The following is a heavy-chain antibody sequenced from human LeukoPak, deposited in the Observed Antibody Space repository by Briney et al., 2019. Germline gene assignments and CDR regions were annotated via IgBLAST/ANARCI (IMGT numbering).Heavy chain of an antibody. CDR1: GFRFGRDW. V-gene: IGHV3-7*01. CDR3: ATLDSTKSVL. Sequence: PGGSLRLTCVASGFRFGRDWISWVRQAPGKGLEWVACVKQDGTEKNYVVSVWGRFTVSVDNGKNSLYLQMNSLRAEDTAKYYCATLDSTKSVLWGRGTAVIVCS. D-gene: IGHD2-2*01. CDR2: VKQDGTEK. J-gene: IGHJ1*01.